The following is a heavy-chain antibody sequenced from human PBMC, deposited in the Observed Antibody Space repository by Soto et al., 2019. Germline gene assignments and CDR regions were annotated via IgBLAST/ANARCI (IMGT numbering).Heavy chain of an antibody. Sequence: PSETLSLTCDVYGESFGAYYWNWIRQSPEKWLEWIADIHYSGTTNYNPSLRSRVTISRDTSKRQFSLKLTSVTPADPSVYSCVTYEERPPCWGPQADCWGQLT. D-gene: IGHD3-16*01. CDR2: IHYSGTT. CDR3: VTYEERPPCWGPQADC. V-gene: IGHV4-34*01. J-gene: IGHJ4*02. CDR1: GESFGAYY.